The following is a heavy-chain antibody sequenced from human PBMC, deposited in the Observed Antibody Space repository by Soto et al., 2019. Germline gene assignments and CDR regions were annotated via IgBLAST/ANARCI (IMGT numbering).Heavy chain of an antibody. V-gene: IGHV1-3*01. CDR2: ISAYNGNT. D-gene: IGHD6-19*01. CDR3: ARESAVAALDP. J-gene: IGHJ5*02. Sequence: ASVKVSCKASGYTFTSYAMHWVRQAPGQGLEWMGWISAYNGNTKYAQKLQGRVTMTRDTSTSTAYMELRSLRSDDTAVYYCARESAVAALDPWGQGTLVTVSS. CDR1: GYTFTSYA.